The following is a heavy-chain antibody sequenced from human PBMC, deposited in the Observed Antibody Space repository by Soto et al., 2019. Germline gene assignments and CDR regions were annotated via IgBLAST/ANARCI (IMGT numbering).Heavy chain of an antibody. CDR2: ISYDGSNK. CDR1: GFTFSSYG. J-gene: IGHJ6*03. CDR3: AKGGCSGGSCFTQNYYYYYMDV. D-gene: IGHD2-15*01. Sequence: GGSLTLSCAASGFTFSSYGMHCDHQAPGKGLEWVAVISYDGSNKYYADSVKGRFTISRDNSKNTLYLQMNSLRAEDTAVYYRAKGGCSGGSCFTQNYYYYYMDVWGKGTTVTVSS. V-gene: IGHV3-30*18.